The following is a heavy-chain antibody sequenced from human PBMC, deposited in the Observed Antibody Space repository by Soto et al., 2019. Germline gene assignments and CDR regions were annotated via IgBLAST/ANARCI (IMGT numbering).Heavy chain of an antibody. J-gene: IGHJ4*02. Sequence: QVQLLASGPGLVKPSETLSLTCTVSGGSISSYYWSWIRQPPGKGLEWIGYISSSGSTNYNPPLRSRVTISVDTSKNQFSLKLSSVTAADTAVYYCARRYGGGFDYWGQGTLVTVSS. D-gene: IGHD3-10*01. CDR1: GGSISSYY. CDR3: ARRYGGGFDY. V-gene: IGHV4-59*08. CDR2: ISSSGST.